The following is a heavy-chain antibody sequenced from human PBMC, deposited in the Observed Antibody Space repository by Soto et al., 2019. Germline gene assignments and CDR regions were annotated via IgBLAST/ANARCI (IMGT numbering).Heavy chain of an antibody. J-gene: IGHJ4*02. V-gene: IGHV4-34*01. CDR1: GGSFSGYY. D-gene: IGHD2-8*02. CDR3: ARGSWCFDY. CDR2: INHSGST. Sequence: SETLSLTCAVYGGSFSGYYWSWIRQPPGKGLEWIGEINHSGSTNYNPSLKSRVTISVDTSKNQFSLKLSSVTAADTAVYYCARGSWCFDYCGQGTTVTVSS.